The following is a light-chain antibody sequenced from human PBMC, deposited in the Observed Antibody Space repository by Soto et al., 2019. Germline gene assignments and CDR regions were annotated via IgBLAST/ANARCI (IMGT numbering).Light chain of an antibody. Sequence: EIVLTQSPGTLCLSPGERATLACRASQSVSSNYLAWYQQKSGQAPRLLIYGASNRATGIPDRFSGSGSGTDFTLTISRLEPEDFAVYYCQPYGSTLSWTFGQGTKVDIK. CDR2: GAS. CDR1: QSVSSNY. J-gene: IGKJ1*01. CDR3: QPYGSTLSWT. V-gene: IGKV3-20*01.